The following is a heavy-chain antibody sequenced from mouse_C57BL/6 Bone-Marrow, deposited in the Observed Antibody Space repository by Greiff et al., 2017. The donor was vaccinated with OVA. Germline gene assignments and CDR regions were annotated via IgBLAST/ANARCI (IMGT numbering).Heavy chain of an antibody. CDR1: GYTFTSYG. CDR2: IYPRSGNT. D-gene: IGHD1-1*01. CDR3: ARGINYYHSAMDY. J-gene: IGHJ4*01. V-gene: IGHV1-81*01. Sequence: VQLQQSGAELARPGASVKLSCKASGYTFTSYGISWVKQRTGQGLEWIGEIYPRSGNTYYNEKFKGKATLTADKSSSTAYMELRSLTSEDSAVYFCARGINYYHSAMDYWGQRTSVTVSS.